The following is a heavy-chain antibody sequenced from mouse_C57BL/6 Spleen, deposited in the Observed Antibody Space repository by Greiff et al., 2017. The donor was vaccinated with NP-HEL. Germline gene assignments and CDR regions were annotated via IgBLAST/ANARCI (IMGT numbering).Heavy chain of an antibody. J-gene: IGHJ4*01. CDR2: ISYSGST. V-gene: IGHV3-8*01. CDR1: GYSITSDY. CDR3: AREDSSGRYAMDY. D-gene: IGHD3-2*02. Sequence: EVQGVESGPGLAKPSHTLSLTCSVTGYSITSDYWNWIRKFPGNKLEYMGYISYSGSTYYNPSLKSRISITRDTSKNQYYLQLNSVTTEDTATYYCAREDSSGRYAMDYWGQGTSVTVSS.